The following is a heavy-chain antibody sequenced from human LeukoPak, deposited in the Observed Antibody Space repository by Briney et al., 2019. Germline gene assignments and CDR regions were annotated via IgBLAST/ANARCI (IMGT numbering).Heavy chain of an antibody. Sequence: GGSLRLSCAASGFTFSGSAMHWVRQASGKGLEWVGRIRSKANSYATAYAASVKGRFTISRDDSKNTAYLQMNSLKTEDTAVYYCTRHTNGYGDYQGVVDYWGQGTLVTVSS. D-gene: IGHD4-17*01. J-gene: IGHJ4*02. CDR1: GFTFSGSA. CDR2: IRSKANSYAT. CDR3: TRHTNGYGDYQGVVDY. V-gene: IGHV3-73*01.